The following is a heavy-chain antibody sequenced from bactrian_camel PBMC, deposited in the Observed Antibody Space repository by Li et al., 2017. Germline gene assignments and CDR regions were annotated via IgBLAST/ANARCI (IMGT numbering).Heavy chain of an antibody. J-gene: IGHJ6*01. Sequence: HVQLVESGGGLVQPGGSLRLSCAASGFTFSSYYMSWVRQAPWKGLEWVSSIYTGDGSTISADSVKGRLTISRDNTKNMLYLQMNSLKSEDTAMYYCAIGPLSGGVCYRYPPDFAYWGQGTQVTVS. V-gene: IGHV3S1*01. D-gene: IGHD2*01. CDR3: AIGPLSGGVCYRYPPDFAY. CDR1: GFTFSSYY. CDR2: IYTGDGST.